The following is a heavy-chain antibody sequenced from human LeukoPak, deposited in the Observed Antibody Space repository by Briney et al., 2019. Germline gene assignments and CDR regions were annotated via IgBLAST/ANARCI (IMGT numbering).Heavy chain of an antibody. CDR2: IYYNGNT. J-gene: IGHJ4*02. V-gene: IGHV4-31*03. D-gene: IGHD2-2*01. CDR3: ASQSGYQLPSTFDY. Sequence: SQTLSLTCTVSGGSISSGGYYWSWIRQHPGKGLEWIGYIYYNGNTYYNPSLRSRITISVDTSKNQFSLKVSSVTAADTAVYYCASQSGYQLPSTFDYWGQGTLVTVSS. CDR1: GGSISSGGYY.